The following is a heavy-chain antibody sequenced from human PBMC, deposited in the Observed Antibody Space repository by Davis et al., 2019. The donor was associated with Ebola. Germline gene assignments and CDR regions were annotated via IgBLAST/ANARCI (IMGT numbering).Heavy chain of an antibody. CDR1: GFTFSSYA. Sequence: GGSLRLSCAASGFTFSSYAMHWVRQAPGKGLEWVAVISYDGSNKYYADSVKGRFTISRDNSKNTLYLQMNSLRAEDTAVYYCARGQETYYDILTGYSAVYWGQGTLVTVSS. D-gene: IGHD3-9*01. CDR2: ISYDGSNK. J-gene: IGHJ4*02. V-gene: IGHV3-30-3*01. CDR3: ARGQETYYDILTGYSAVY.